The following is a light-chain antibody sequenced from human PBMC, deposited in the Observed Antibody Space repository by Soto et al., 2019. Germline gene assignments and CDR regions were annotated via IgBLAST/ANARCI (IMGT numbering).Light chain of an antibody. CDR3: QQYNSYPYT. J-gene: IGKJ2*01. CDR2: KAS. Sequence: DIQMTQSPSTLSASVGDGVTITCRASQSSSNWLAWYQQKPGKAPKLLIYKASSFKSSDPSRFSGSGSGTEFTLTISSQQPDDFATYYYQQYNSYPYTFGQSNKLDIK. CDR1: QSSSNW. V-gene: IGKV1-5*03.